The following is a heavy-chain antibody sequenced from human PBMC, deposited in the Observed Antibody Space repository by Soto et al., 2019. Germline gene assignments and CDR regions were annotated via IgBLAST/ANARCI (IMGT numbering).Heavy chain of an antibody. J-gene: IGHJ4*02. D-gene: IGHD6-19*01. Sequence: GSLRLSCAASGFTFSSYAMSWVRQAPGKGLEWISAIRSSGDNTYYADSVKGRFTISRDNSKSTLYVQMNSLRAEDTAVYYCAKLPVAGSSTFDYWGQGTLVTVSS. CDR1: GFTFSSYA. V-gene: IGHV3-23*01. CDR3: AKLPVAGSSTFDY. CDR2: IRSSGDNT.